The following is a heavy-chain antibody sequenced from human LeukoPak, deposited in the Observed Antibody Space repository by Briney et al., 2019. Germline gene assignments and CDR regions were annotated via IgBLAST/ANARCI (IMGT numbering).Heavy chain of an antibody. CDR3: ARDRSGWSHFDY. V-gene: IGHV4-31*03. CDR2: FHYSGNT. CDR1: GGSISSAGSY. J-gene: IGHJ4*02. D-gene: IGHD6-19*01. Sequence: SETLSLTCSVSGGSISSAGSYWTWIRQHPGKGLEWIGHFHYSGNTYYNPSLKSRVSISVATSKNHFSLKLGSATAADTAVYYCARDRSGWSHFDYWGQGTLVTVSS.